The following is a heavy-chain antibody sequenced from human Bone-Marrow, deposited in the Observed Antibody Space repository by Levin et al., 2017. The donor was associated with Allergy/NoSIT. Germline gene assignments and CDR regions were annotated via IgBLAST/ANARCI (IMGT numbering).Heavy chain of an antibody. V-gene: IGHV1-69*06. D-gene: IGHD6-13*01. CDR1: GGTFSSYA. J-gene: IGHJ6*03. Sequence: GASVKVSCKASGGTFSSYAISWVRQAPGQGLEWMGGIIPIFGTANYAQKFQGRVTITADKSTSTAYMELSSLRSEDTAVYYCARATGSSWYADPDYYYYYYMDVWGKGTTVTVSS. CDR2: IIPIFGTA. CDR3: ARATGSSWYADPDYYYYYYMDV.